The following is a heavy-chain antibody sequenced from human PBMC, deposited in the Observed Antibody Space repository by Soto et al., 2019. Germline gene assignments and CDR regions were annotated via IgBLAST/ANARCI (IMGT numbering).Heavy chain of an antibody. CDR2: ITWHSDCR. J-gene: IGHJ6*03. V-gene: IGHV3-9*01. CDR3: AKEDSGFSGYMDV. D-gene: IGHD3-10*01. Sequence: EVQLVESGGGLVQPGGSLRLSCIASGFNFNDHGMHWVRQAPGKGLEWVSGITWHSDCRGYAESVKGPFTISRDNAKNYLYLQMNSLRAEDTALYYCAKEDSGFSGYMDVWGKGTTVTVSS. CDR1: GFNFNDHG.